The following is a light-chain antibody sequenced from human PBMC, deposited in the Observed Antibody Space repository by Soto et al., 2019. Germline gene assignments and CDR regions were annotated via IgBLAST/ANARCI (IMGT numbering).Light chain of an antibody. CDR2: EVS. CDR1: SSDVGAYNY. J-gene: IGLJ3*02. Sequence: QSALTQAASVSGSPGQSITISCTGTSSDVGAYNYVSWYQQHPGKAPKLMIYEVSNRPSGVSNRFSGSKSDNTASLTISGLQAEDEADYYCSSYTSSSTPLFGGGTKVTVL. V-gene: IGLV2-14*01. CDR3: SSYTSSSTPL.